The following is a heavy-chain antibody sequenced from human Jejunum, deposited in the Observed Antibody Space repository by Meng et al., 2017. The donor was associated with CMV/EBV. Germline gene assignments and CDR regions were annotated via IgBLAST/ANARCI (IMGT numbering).Heavy chain of an antibody. CDR3: ARGYSSDWYDY. V-gene: IGHV4-4*07. CDR1: GGSINNYS. Sequence: QVQLQESGPGLVKPSGTRSLICTVSGGSINNYSWTWIRQSAWNGLEWIGRIYTSGSTNYNPSLQSRVTMSVDTSKNQFSLKLTSVTAADTAVYYCARGYSSDWYDYWGQGAPVTVSS. CDR2: IYTSGST. J-gene: IGHJ4*02. D-gene: IGHD6-19*01.